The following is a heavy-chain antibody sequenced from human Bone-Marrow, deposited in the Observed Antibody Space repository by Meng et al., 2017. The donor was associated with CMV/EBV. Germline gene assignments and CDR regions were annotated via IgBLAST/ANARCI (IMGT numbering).Heavy chain of an antibody. Sequence: GESLRLSCAASGFTFSTYSMNWVRQAPGQGLEWVSSISSTSSYIYYADSVEGRFTISRDNAKNSLYLQMNSQRAEDTAVYYCARASSSSYYGMDVWGQGTTVTVSS. CDR1: GFTFSTYS. D-gene: IGHD6-13*01. J-gene: IGHJ6*02. V-gene: IGHV3-21*01. CDR3: ARASSSSYYGMDV. CDR2: ISSTSSYI.